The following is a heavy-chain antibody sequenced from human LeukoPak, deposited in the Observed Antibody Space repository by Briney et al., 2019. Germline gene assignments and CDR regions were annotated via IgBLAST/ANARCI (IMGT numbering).Heavy chain of an antibody. J-gene: IGHJ1*01. D-gene: IGHD3-22*01. V-gene: IGHV1-46*01. CDR3: ARAHYYDSSDYGGIEH. Sequence: ASVKVSCKASGYTFTSYFMHWVRQAPGQGLGWMGIINPSGGSTNYAQKFQGRVTMTRDTSTSTVYMELSSLRSEDTAVYYCARAHYYDSSDYGGIEHWGQGTLVTVSS. CDR1: GYTFTSYF. CDR2: INPSGGST.